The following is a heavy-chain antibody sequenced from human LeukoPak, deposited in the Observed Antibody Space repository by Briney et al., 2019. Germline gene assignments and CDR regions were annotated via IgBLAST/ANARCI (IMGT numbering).Heavy chain of an antibody. CDR2: IKSKTDGGTT. D-gene: IGHD3-10*01. J-gene: IGHJ5*02. V-gene: IGHV3-15*01. Sequence: PGGPLRLSCAASGFTLSNAWMSWVRQAPGKGLEWVGRIKSKTDGGTTDYGAPVKGRFTISRDDSKNTLYLQMNSLRTEDTAVYYCTTITMVRGTKENNWFDPWGQGTLVSVSS. CDR1: GFTLSNAW. CDR3: TTITMVRGTKENNWFDP.